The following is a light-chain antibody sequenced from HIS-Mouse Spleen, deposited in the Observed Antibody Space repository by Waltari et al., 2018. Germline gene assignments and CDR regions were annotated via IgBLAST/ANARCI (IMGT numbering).Light chain of an antibody. V-gene: IGLV3-21*03. CDR3: QVWDSSSDHVV. Sequence: SYVLTQPPSVSVAPGKTARITCGGNNIGSKSVHWYQQQPGQAPVLVVYDDSDRPSGIPERFSGSNSGNPAPLTISRVEAGDEADYYCQVWDSSSDHVVFGGGTKLTVL. CDR1: NIGSKS. J-gene: IGLJ2*01. CDR2: DDS.